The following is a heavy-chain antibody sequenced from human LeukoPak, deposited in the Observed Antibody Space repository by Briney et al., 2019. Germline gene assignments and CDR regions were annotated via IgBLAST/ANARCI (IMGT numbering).Heavy chain of an antibody. CDR2: IIPIFGTA. D-gene: IGHD4-17*01. Sequence: GASVKDSCKASGGTFSSYAISWVRQAPGQGLEWMGGIIPIFGTANYAQKFQGRATITADESTSTAYMELSSLRSEDTAVYYCARPPAPDYGDLYVFDYWGQGTLVTVSS. V-gene: IGHV1-69*13. J-gene: IGHJ4*02. CDR1: GGTFSSYA. CDR3: ARPPAPDYGDLYVFDY.